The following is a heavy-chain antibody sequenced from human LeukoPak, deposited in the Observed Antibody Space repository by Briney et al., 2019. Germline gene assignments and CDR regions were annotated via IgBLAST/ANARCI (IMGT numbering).Heavy chain of an antibody. Sequence: GRSLRLSCAASGFTFSTYWMSWVRHGPGKGLEWVANITQDGSEENYVDSGKGRFTISRDNAKNSLYLQMNSLRAEDTAVYYCARGGGYADYWGQGTLVTVSS. D-gene: IGHD1-1*01. J-gene: IGHJ4*02. CDR1: GFTFSTYW. CDR3: ARGGGYADY. CDR2: ITQDGSEE. V-gene: IGHV3-7*05.